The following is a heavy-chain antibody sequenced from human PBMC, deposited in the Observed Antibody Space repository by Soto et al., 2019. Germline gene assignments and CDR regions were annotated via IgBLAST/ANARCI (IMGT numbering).Heavy chain of an antibody. CDR1: GFTFTNYG. V-gene: IGHV3-33*01. CDR2: IWFDGSTK. D-gene: IGHD5-18*01. CDR3: AMILDTAGMDV. J-gene: IGHJ6*02. Sequence: QVQLVESGGGVVQPGRSLRLSCAASGFTFTNYGMHWVRQAPGKGLEWVAVIWFDGSTKYYADSVKGRFAISRDNSKNTLYLQMNSLRAEDTAVYYCAMILDTAGMDVWGQGTTVTVSS.